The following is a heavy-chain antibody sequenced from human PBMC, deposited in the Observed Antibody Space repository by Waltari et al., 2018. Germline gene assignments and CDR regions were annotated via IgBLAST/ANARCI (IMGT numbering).Heavy chain of an antibody. D-gene: IGHD3-9*01. CDR2: IGSSDSTK. J-gene: IGHJ4*02. V-gene: IGHV3-48*03. Sequence: EVQLVESGGTWVQPGWALRISCAASGFTFSDYEMNWVRQAPGKGLEWLSFIGSSDSTKYYEDSVKGRFSISRDNGNNSVYLQMNSLRVEDTAVYYCAREHYGILTGYRGGFDYWGRGTLVTVSS. CDR3: AREHYGILTGYRGGFDY. CDR1: GFTFSDYE.